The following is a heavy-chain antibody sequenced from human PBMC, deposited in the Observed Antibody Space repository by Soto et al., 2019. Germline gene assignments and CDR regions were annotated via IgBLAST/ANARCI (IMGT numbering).Heavy chain of an antibody. CDR2: IWYDGSNK. CDR3: ARERARIMTHFDY. V-gene: IGHV3-33*01. D-gene: IGHD2-21*02. CDR1: GFTFSSYG. J-gene: IGHJ4*02. Sequence: GGSLRLSCAASGFTFSSYGMHWVRQAPGKGLEWVAVIWYDGSNKYYADSVKGRFTISRDNSKNTLYLQMNSLRAEDTAVYYCARERARIMTHFDYWGQGTLVTVSS.